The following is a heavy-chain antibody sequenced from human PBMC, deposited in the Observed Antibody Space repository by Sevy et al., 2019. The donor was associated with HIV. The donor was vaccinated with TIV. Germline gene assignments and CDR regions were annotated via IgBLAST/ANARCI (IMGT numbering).Heavy chain of an antibody. D-gene: IGHD2-8*01. CDR1: GFIFSDHY. J-gene: IGHJ1*01. CDR3: TRMSYFLDGVWYPDDD. Sequence: GGSLRLSCAASGFIFSDHYMDWVRQAPGKGLEWVARIRNKANRYTTEYAASVKGRFTISRDDSKNSLYLPMNSLNIEDTAIYFCTRMSYFLDGVWYPDDDWGQGTLVTVSS. CDR2: IRNKANRYTT. V-gene: IGHV3-72*01.